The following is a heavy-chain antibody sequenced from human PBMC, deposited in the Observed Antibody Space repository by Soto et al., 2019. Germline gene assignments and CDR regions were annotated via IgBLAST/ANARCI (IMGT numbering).Heavy chain of an antibody. D-gene: IGHD6-19*01. J-gene: IGHJ4*02. CDR1: GYTFTAFY. CDR2: INPNSGVT. V-gene: IGHV1-2*02. CDR3: AKGGEVAGTE. Sequence: QVQLVHAGTEVEKPGASVKVSCKASGYTFTAFYVHWVRQAPGQGLEWMGWINPNSGVTAYAHKFQGRVPMTRDTAISTAYMELSRLRSDDTAVYYCAKGGEVAGTEWGKGTLVTVSA.